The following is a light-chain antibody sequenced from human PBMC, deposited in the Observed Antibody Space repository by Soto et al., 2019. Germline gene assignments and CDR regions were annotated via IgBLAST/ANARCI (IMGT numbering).Light chain of an antibody. J-gene: IGLJ3*02. V-gene: IGLV1-44*01. CDR3: AAWDDSLNAWV. Sequence: QSVLTQPPSASGTPGQRVTIPCSGSSSNIGLNTVNWYQQLPGTAPKLLIYTNNQRPSEVPDRFSGSKSGTSASLAVSGLQSEDEADYYCAAWDDSLNAWVFGGGTKVTVL. CDR1: SSNIGLNT. CDR2: TNN.